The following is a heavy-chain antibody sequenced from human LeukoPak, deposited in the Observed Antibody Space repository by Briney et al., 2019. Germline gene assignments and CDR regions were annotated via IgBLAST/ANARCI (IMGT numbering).Heavy chain of an antibody. V-gene: IGHV3-21*01. Sequence: GGSLRLSCAVSGFTFSSFNMNWVRQAPGKGLEWVSSISSTSSLIWYADSLKGRFTISRDNAKNSLYLQMDSLRAEYTAVYYCARYNSGWNDYWGQGTLVTVSS. D-gene: IGHD6-19*01. CDR3: ARYNSGWNDY. J-gene: IGHJ4*02. CDR2: ISSTSSLI. CDR1: GFTFSSFN.